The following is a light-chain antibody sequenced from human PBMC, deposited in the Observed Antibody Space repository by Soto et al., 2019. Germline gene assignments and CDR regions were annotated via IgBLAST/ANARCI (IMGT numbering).Light chain of an antibody. CDR2: AAS. CDR1: QGIDRW. Sequence: DIPMTQSPSSLSASVGDRVNSTCRASQGIDRWLAWYQQKPGKAPKLLIYAASTLQSGVPSRVSGSGAGTDVTRTISSRQHDDVATYYCQQLNSYPLTFGGGTKVDIK. CDR3: QQLNSYPLT. J-gene: IGKJ4*01. V-gene: IGKV1D-16*01.